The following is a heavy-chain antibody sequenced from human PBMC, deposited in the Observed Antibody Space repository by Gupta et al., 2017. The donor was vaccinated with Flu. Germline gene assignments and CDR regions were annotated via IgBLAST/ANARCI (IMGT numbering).Heavy chain of an antibody. D-gene: IGHD2-2*01. Sequence: QVQLVQSGAEVKKPGASVKVSCKASGYTFTGYYMHWVRQAPGQGLEWMGWINPNSGGTNYAQKFQGRVTMTRDTSISTAYMELSRLRSDDTAVYYCARDGGYCSSTSCVPSLYYYYGMDVWGQGTTVTVSS. V-gene: IGHV1-2*02. CDR3: ARDGGYCSSTSCVPSLYYYYGMDV. CDR1: GYTFTGYY. CDR2: INPNSGGT. J-gene: IGHJ6*02.